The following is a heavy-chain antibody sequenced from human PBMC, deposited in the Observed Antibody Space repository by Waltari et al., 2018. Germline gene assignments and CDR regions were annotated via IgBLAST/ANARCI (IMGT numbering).Heavy chain of an antibody. CDR2: IDPSDSYT. CDR1: GYDFSTYW. D-gene: IGHD1-1*01. V-gene: IGHV5-10-1*01. J-gene: IGHJ6*03. CDR3: ARTSTRDFYYMDV. Sequence: EVQLVQSGAEVIKPGESLRISCEGSGYDFSTYWITWVRHMPGKGLEWMGRIDPSDSYTNYSPSFRGHVTISVDRSISTAYIQWSGLRASDTAIYYCARTSTRDFYYMDVWGKGTTVTVSS.